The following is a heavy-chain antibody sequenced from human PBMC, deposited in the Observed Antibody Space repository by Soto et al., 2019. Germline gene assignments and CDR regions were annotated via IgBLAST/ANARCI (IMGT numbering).Heavy chain of an antibody. J-gene: IGHJ4*02. CDR3: AQRSYVKESRFDY. D-gene: IGHD3-16*01. V-gene: IGHV4-4*02. CDR2: VFHSGGT. Sequence: QVQLQESGPGLVKPSGTLSLTCAVSGGSIDSSNWWSWVRQPPGKGLEWIGEVFHSGGTNYNSSHRSRATISVDRSKNQFSLNLSSVTAADTAVYYCAQRSYVKESRFDYWGQGTLVTVSS. CDR1: GGSIDSSNW.